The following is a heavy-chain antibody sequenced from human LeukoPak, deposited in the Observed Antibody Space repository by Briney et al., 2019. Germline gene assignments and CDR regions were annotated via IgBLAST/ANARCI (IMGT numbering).Heavy chain of an antibody. D-gene: IGHD6-13*01. CDR3: AKDEPYSSSWLHFHY. CDR2: IRYDGSNK. Sequence: PGGSLRLSCAASGFNFSIYGMHWVRQAPGKGLEWVAFIRYDGSNKYYADSVKGRFTISRDNSKNTLFLQMNSLRAEDTAVYYCAKDEPYSSSWLHFHYWGQGTLVTVSS. V-gene: IGHV3-30*02. CDR1: GFNFSIYG. J-gene: IGHJ4*02.